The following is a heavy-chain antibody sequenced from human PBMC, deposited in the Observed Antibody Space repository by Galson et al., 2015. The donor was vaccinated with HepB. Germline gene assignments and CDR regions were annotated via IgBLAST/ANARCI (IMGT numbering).Heavy chain of an antibody. CDR1: GYSFTSYW. J-gene: IGHJ3*02. CDR3: ARHQGYYYDSSGFDAFDI. CDR2: IYPGDSDT. V-gene: IGHV5-51*01. Sequence: QSGAEVKKPGESLKISCKGSGYSFTSYWIGWVRQMPGKGLEWMGIIYPGDSDTRYSPSFQGQVTISADKSISTAYLQWSSLKASDTAMYYCARHQGYYYDSSGFDAFDIWGQGTMITVSS. D-gene: IGHD3-22*01.